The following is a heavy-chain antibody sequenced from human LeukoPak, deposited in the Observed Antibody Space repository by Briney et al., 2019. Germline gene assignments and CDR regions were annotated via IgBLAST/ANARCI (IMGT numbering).Heavy chain of an antibody. J-gene: IGHJ4*02. Sequence: GGSLRLSCAASGFTFSSYAMSWVRQAPGKGLEWASAISGSGGSTYYADSVKGRFTISRDNSKNTLYVQMNSLRAEDTAIYYCAKTVPTYSSSWYHFDYWGQGTLVTVSS. D-gene: IGHD6-13*01. CDR3: AKTVPTYSSSWYHFDY. V-gene: IGHV3-23*01. CDR2: ISGSGGST. CDR1: GFTFSSYA.